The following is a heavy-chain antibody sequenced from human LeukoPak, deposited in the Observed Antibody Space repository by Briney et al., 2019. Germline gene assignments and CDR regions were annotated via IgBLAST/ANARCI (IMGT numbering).Heavy chain of an antibody. CDR2: INHSGST. Sequence: SETLSLTCAVYGGSFSGYYWSWIRQPPGKGLEWIGEINHSGSTNYNPSLKSRVTISVDTSKNQFSLKLSSVTAADTAVYYCARAPFRDDSSGHYAFFFDYWGQGTLVTVSS. CDR1: GGSFSGYY. V-gene: IGHV4-34*01. CDR3: ARAPFRDDSSGHYAFFFDY. D-gene: IGHD3-22*01. J-gene: IGHJ4*02.